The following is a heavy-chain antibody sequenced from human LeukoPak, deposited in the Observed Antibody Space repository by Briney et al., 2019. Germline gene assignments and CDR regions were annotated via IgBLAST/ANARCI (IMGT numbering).Heavy chain of an antibody. CDR1: GGTFSSYA. Sequence: GASVKVSCKASGGTFSSYAISWVRQAPGQGLEWMGIINPSGGSTSYAQKFQGRVTMTRDTSTSTVYMELSSLRSEDTAVYYCARGVYSGYLYYFDYWGQGTLVTVSS. CDR2: INPSGGST. CDR3: ARGVYSGYLYYFDY. D-gene: IGHD5-12*01. V-gene: IGHV1-46*01. J-gene: IGHJ4*02.